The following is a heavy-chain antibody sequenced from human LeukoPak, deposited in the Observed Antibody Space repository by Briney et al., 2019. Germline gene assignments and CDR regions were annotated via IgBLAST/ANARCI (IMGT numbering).Heavy chain of an antibody. CDR2: IIPIFGTA. CDR3: ARDRISSSWPHLDY. CDR1: GGTFSSYA. Sequence: SVKVSCKASGGTFSSYAISWVRQAPGQGLEWIGRIIPIFGTANYAQKFQGRVTITTDESTSTAYMELSSLRSEDTAVYYCARDRISSSWPHLDYWGQGTLVTVSS. D-gene: IGHD6-13*01. V-gene: IGHV1-69*05. J-gene: IGHJ4*02.